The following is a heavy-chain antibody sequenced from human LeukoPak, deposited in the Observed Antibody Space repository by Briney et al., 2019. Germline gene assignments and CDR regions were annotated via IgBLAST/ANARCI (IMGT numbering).Heavy chain of an antibody. CDR3: ARERVTPFMDY. V-gene: IGHV3-48*03. CDR2: ISGDGTNI. CDR1: GFTFSSYE. D-gene: IGHD2-21*02. Sequence: TGGSLRLSCAASGFTFSSYEMNWVRQAPGKGLEWISYISGDGTNIYYAHSVWGRFTISRDSAKNSLYLQMNSLMAEDTAVYYCARERVTPFMDYWGQGTLVTVSS. J-gene: IGHJ4*02.